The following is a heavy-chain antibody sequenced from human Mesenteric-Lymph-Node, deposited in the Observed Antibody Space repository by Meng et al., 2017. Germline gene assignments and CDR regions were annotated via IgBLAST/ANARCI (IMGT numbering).Heavy chain of an antibody. D-gene: IGHD2-8*02. Sequence: ASVKVSCKASGYSFTSYYMHWGRQAPGQGLEWMGVINPTYGSTNYAQTFQGRVTITRDTSASTAYMELSSLRSEDTAVYYCAREDTDYYYYYGMDVWGQGTTVTVSS. CDR2: INPTYGST. CDR1: GYSFTSYY. CDR3: AREDTDYYYYYGMDV. V-gene: IGHV1-46*01. J-gene: IGHJ6*02.